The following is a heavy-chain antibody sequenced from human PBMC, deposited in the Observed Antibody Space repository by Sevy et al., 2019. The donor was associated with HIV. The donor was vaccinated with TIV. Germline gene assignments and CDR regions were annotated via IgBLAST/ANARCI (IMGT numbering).Heavy chain of an antibody. CDR1: GGSITSSSHY. CDR2: IYYSVNT. J-gene: IGHJ6*02. D-gene: IGHD3-10*01. CDR3: AARRGYYGLDV. V-gene: IGHV4-39*01. Sequence: SETLSLTCTVSGGSITSSSHYWGWIRQPPGKGLEWIGAIYYSVNTFPNPSLESRVTISIDTSKNQFSLKLTSVIAADTAVYYCAARRGYYGLDVWGQGTTVTVSS.